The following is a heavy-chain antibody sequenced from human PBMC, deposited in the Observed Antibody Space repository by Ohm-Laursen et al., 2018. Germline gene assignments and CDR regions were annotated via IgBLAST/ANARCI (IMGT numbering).Heavy chain of an antibody. V-gene: IGHV3-48*03. J-gene: IGHJ2*01. CDR2: IGSSGSDI. CDR1: GFTFSNYD. CDR3: ARERAYDTGWYFDL. Sequence: SLRLSCSASGFTFSNYDMNWVRQAPGKGLEWVSYIGSSGSDIYYADSVKGRFTISRDNAKNSLYLQMNSLRAEDTAVYYCARERAYDTGWYFDLWGRGTLVIVSS. D-gene: IGHD3-22*01.